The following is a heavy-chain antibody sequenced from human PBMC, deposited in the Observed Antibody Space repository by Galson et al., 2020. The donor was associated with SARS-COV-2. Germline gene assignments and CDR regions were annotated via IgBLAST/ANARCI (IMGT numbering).Heavy chain of an antibody. CDR3: AREENCFLVVTATGMCDCDD. Sequence: SETLSLTCAVYGGSFSGYYWSWIRQPPGKGLEWIGEINSSGSTNYTPSLKSRVTISVDTSKNHFSLKLSSVTAADTAVYYCAREENCFLVVTATGMCDCDDGGRGSLATVAS. J-gene: IGHJ4*02. CDR2: INSSGST. V-gene: IGHV4-34*01. D-gene: IGHD2-21*02. CDR1: GGSFSGYY.